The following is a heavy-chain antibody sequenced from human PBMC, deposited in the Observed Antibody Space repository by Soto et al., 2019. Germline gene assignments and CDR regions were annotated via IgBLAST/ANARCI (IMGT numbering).Heavy chain of an antibody. J-gene: IGHJ4*02. CDR3: ALRSMAVVPEY. CDR1: GDSISSYY. D-gene: IGHD3-22*01. CDR2: LYYGRSA. V-gene: IGHV4-59*01. Sequence: QVQLQESGPGLVKPSETLSLTCAVSGDSISSYYCMWIRQPPGKGLESIGYLYYGRSANYNPSPKSRVTLSVDTSTNQCSLTLSSMTAADPAVYYCALRSMAVVPEYWGQGTLVTVSS.